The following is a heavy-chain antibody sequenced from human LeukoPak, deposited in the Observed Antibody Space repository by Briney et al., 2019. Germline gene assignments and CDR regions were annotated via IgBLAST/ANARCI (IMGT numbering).Heavy chain of an antibody. D-gene: IGHD1-26*01. V-gene: IGHV5-51*01. J-gene: IGHJ4*02. CDR2: IDPGDSET. CDR1: GYRFTNYW. CDR3: ARRRDLYSGSYYPFDY. Sequence: GESLNISCKGSGYRFTNYWIGWVRQMPGKGLGWMGIIDPGDSETRYSPSFQGQVTISADKSISTAYLQWSSLKASDTAMYYCARRRDLYSGSYYPFDYWGQGTLVTVSS.